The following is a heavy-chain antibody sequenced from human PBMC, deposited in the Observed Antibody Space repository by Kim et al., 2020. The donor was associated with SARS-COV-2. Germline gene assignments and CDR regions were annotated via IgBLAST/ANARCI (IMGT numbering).Heavy chain of an antibody. CDR2: ITRGGDT. D-gene: IGHD6-19*01. V-gene: IGHV3-23*01. CDR1: GLTLRSYA. J-gene: IGHJ4*01. CDR3: VPCGTLADRSGWCTFFDH. Sequence: GGSLRLSCAASGLTLRSYAMNWVRHGPGKGREWVSSITRGGDTYYAASVKGRFTISRDNFKDTLSLQMNSLRAEDTGNYYCVPCGTLADRSGWCTFFDH.